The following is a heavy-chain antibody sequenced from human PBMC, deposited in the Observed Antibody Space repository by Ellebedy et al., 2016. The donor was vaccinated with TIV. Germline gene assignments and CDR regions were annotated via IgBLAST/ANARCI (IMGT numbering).Heavy chain of an antibody. CDR2: IQKNGGEK. Sequence: GESLKISCAASGFAFDDDWMTWVRQAPGKGLEWVANIQKNGGEKDYVDSVKGRFTISRDDPKNSLYLEMSSLTDDDTAVYYCARGGASSSWFWRNWGQGTRVTVSS. CDR1: GFAFDDDW. J-gene: IGHJ4*02. V-gene: IGHV3-7*03. D-gene: IGHD6-13*01. CDR3: ARGGASSSWFWRN.